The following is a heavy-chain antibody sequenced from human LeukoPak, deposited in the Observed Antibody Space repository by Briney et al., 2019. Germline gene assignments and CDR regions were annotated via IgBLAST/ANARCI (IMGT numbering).Heavy chain of an antibody. J-gene: IGHJ3*02. CDR1: GYTFTGYN. CDR3: ARGSASGTYGAFAI. V-gene: IGHV1-2*02. CDR2: ISPNRGAT. D-gene: IGHD3-10*01. Sequence: ASVKVSCKASGYTFTGYNIHWVRQAPGQGLEWMGWISPNRGATSYAQKFQGRVTLTRDTSITTAYMELSGLTSDDTAVYYCARGSASGTYGAFAIWGQGTMVTISS.